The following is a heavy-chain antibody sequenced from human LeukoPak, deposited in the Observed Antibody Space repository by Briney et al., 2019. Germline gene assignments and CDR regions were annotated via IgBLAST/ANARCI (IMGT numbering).Heavy chain of an antibody. J-gene: IGHJ5*02. CDR3: ASPYSSSPNNWFDH. V-gene: IGHV4-34*01. CDR1: GGSFSGYY. Sequence: PSETLSLTCAVYGGSFSGYYWSWLRQPPGKGLEWVGEINHSGSTNYNPSLKSRVTISVDTSKNQFSLKLSSVTAADTAVYYCASPYSSSPNNWFDHWGQGTLVTVSS. CDR2: INHSGST. D-gene: IGHD6-13*01.